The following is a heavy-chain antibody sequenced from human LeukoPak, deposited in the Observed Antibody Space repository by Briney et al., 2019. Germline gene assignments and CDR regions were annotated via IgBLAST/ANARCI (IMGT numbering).Heavy chain of an antibody. CDR3: ARVRDSSSGWYNPHFDY. Sequence: GGSLRLSCAASGFTFSSYSMNWVRQAPGKGLEWVSYISSSSSTIYYADSVKGRFTISRDNAKNSLYLQMNSLRAEDTAVYYCARVRDSSSGWYNPHFDYWGQGTLVTVSS. J-gene: IGHJ4*02. V-gene: IGHV3-48*01. CDR1: GFTFSSYS. CDR2: ISSSSSTI. D-gene: IGHD6-19*01.